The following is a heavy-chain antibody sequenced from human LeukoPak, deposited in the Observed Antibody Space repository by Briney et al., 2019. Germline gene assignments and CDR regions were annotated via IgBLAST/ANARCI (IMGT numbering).Heavy chain of an antibody. V-gene: IGHV4-61*02. CDR1: GGSISSTSYY. Sequence: SETLSLTCIVSGGSISSTSYYWGWIRQPAGKGLEWIGRIYTSGSTNYDPSLKSRVTISVDTSKNQFSLKLTSVTAADTAVYYCASDDGYWGQGTLVTVSS. CDR2: IYTSGST. CDR3: ASDDGY. J-gene: IGHJ4*02.